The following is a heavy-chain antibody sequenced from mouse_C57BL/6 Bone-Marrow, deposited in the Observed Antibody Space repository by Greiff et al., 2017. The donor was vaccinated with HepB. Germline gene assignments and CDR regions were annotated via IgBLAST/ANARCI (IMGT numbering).Heavy chain of an antibody. CDR3: ARDYYGSSYDY. J-gene: IGHJ2*01. CDR2: ISYDGSN. V-gene: IGHV3-6*01. CDR1: GYSITSGYY. D-gene: IGHD1-1*01. Sequence: EVQLQESGPGLVKPSQSLSLTCSVTGYSITSGYYWNWIRQFPGNKLEWMGYISYDGSNNYNPSLKNRISITRYTSKNQFFLKLNSVTTEDTATYYCARDYYGSSYDYWGQGTTLTVSS.